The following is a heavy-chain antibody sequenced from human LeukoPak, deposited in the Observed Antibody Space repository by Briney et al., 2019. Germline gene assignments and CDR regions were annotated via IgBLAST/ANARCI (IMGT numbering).Heavy chain of an antibody. CDR1: GGTFSNHA. CDR2: IITIFGTA. Sequence: SVKVSCKASGGTFSNHAISWVRQAPGQGLEWMGGIITIFGTANYAQKFQGKVTITADESTSTAYVELSSLRSDDTAVYYCARVEAYFDSTGYSGYAFDIWGQGTMVAVSS. J-gene: IGHJ3*02. V-gene: IGHV1-69*13. CDR3: ARVEAYFDSTGYSGYAFDI. D-gene: IGHD3-22*01.